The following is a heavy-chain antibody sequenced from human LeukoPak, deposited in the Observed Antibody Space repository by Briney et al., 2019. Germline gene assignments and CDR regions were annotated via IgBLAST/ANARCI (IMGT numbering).Heavy chain of an antibody. CDR3: AKDGPDIVVVPAAMNYYYYYYMDV. CDR1: GFTFSSYG. CDR2: IRYDGSNK. V-gene: IGHV3-30*02. Sequence: GGSLRLSCAASGFTFSSYGMHWVRQAPGKGLEWAAFIRYDGSNKYYADSVKGRFTISRDNSKNTLYLQMNSLRAEDTAVYYCAKDGPDIVVVPAAMNYYYYYYMDVWGKGTTVTISS. J-gene: IGHJ6*03. D-gene: IGHD2-2*01.